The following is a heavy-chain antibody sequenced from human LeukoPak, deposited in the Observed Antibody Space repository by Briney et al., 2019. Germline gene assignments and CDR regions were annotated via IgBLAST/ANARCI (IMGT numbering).Heavy chain of an antibody. V-gene: IGHV4-34*01. D-gene: IGHD6-13*01. CDR3: ARGNQGWRGIAQI. Sequence: PSETLSLTXAVYGGSFSGYYWSWIRQPPGKGLEWSGEINHSGSTNYNPSLKSRVTISVDTSKNQFSLKLSSVTAADTAVYYCARGNQGWRGIAQIWGQGTLVTVSS. CDR2: INHSGST. J-gene: IGHJ4*02. CDR1: GGSFSGYY.